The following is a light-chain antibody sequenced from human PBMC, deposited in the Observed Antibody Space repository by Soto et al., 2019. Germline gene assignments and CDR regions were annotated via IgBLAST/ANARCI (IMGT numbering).Light chain of an antibody. V-gene: IGKV3-15*01. CDR2: GAS. Sequence: ELVMTQSPATLSVSPGERATLSCRASQSVSSNLAWYQQKPGQAPRLLISGASTRATDIPARFSGSGSGTEFTLTITSLQSEDFAVYYCQQYHNWPPGLTFGGGTRVEIK. CDR1: QSVSSN. J-gene: IGKJ4*01. CDR3: QQYHNWPPGLT.